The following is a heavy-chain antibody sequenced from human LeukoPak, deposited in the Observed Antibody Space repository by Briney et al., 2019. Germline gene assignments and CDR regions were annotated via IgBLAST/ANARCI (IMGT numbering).Heavy chain of an antibody. CDR2: IFYSGST. Sequence: PSETLSLTCTVSGGSISSYYWSWIRQPPGKGLEWIGCIFYSGSTNYNPSLKSRVTISVDTSKNQFSLKLSSVTAADTAVYYCARHFDTGGFDPWGQGTLVTVSS. D-gene: IGHD3-10*01. CDR3: ARHFDTGGFDP. J-gene: IGHJ5*02. CDR1: GGSISSYY. V-gene: IGHV4-59*08.